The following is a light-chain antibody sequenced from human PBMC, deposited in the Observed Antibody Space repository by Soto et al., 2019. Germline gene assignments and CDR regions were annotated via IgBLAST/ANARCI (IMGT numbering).Light chain of an antibody. V-gene: IGKV3-20*01. J-gene: IGKJ1*01. Sequence: EIVLTQSPGTLSLSPGERATLSCRASQRVSAGYFAWYQQKPGQAPRLLIYETSSKTTGTPGRFSGSGSGTDFTLTISRLEPEDFAVYYCQQYGNSPTFGPGTKVDIK. CDR2: ETS. CDR1: QRVSAGY. CDR3: QQYGNSPT.